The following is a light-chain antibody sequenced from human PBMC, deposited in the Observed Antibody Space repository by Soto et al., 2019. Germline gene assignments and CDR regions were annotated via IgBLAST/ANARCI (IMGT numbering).Light chain of an antibody. V-gene: IGLV2-8*01. Sequence: QSALTQPPSASGSPGQTVTISCTGTSSDVGGYNNVSWYQQHPGKAPKLIIFEVSKRPSGVPARFSGSKSGNTASLTISGLLPEGVADYYCSLYAGSEVYVFGRGTRFTVL. CDR3: SLYAGSEVYV. J-gene: IGLJ1*01. CDR1: SSDVGGYNN. CDR2: EVS.